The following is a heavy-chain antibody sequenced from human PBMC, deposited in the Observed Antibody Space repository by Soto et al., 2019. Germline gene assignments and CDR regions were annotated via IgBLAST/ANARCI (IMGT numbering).Heavy chain of an antibody. D-gene: IGHD3-22*01. V-gene: IGHV3-23*01. Sequence: GGSLRLSCAASGFTFGIYVLNWVRQAPGKGLEWVSGISGSGDSTYYAHSGKGRCSISKDNSKKTMYLQMNSLGAEEKAVYYCGKSRLYDGSGYHRDGFDIWGQGTMVTVS. CDR3: GKSRLYDGSGYHRDGFDI. CDR1: GFTFGIYV. CDR2: ISGSGDST. J-gene: IGHJ3*02.